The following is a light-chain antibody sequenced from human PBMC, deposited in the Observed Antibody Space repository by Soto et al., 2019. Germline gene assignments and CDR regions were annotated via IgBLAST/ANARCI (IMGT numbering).Light chain of an antibody. Sequence: EIVLTQSPGTLSLPPGERATLSCRASQSLTGGYLAWFQQKPGQTPRLLIYSASNRATGIPERFSGSESGTDFTLAISTLEPEDFVVYYCQQNGSLPITFGQGTRLEIK. CDR3: QQNGSLPIT. V-gene: IGKV3-20*01. CDR2: SAS. J-gene: IGKJ5*01. CDR1: QSLTGGY.